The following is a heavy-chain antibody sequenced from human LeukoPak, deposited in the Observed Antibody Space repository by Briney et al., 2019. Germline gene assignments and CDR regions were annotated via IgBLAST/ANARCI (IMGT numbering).Heavy chain of an antibody. J-gene: IGHJ4*02. CDR2: IYYSGST. V-gene: IGHV4-59*01. CDR1: GGSISSYY. Sequence: PSETLSLTCTVSGGSISSYYWSWIRQPPGKGLEWIGYIYYSGSTNYNPSLKSRVTISVDTSKNQFSLKLSSVTAADTAVYYCARGRGDYGDSEPYYWGQGTLVTVSS. CDR3: ARGRGDYGDSEPYY. D-gene: IGHD4-17*01.